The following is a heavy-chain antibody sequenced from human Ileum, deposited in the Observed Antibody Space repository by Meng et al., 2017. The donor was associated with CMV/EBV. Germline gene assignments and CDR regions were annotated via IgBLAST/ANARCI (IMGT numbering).Heavy chain of an antibody. Sequence: QVQFQQWGAGLLKPSGTLSLTCGAYGGSFSGYHWSWIRQPPGKGLEWIGEINHSGGSNYNPSLKSRVTISLDTSKTQFSLKLNSVTAADTAVYYCATGTSQAWELLHSWGQGILVTVSS. CDR3: ATGTSQAWELLHS. CDR2: INHSGGS. J-gene: IGHJ4*02. CDR1: GGSFSGYH. V-gene: IGHV4-34*02. D-gene: IGHD1-26*01.